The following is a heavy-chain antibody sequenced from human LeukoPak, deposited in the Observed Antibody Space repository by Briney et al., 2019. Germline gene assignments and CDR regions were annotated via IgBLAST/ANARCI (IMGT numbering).Heavy chain of an antibody. J-gene: IGHJ6*02. CDR1: GGSVSSGSYY. V-gene: IGHV4-61*01. D-gene: IGHD3-3*01. Sequence: SETLSLTCTVSGGSVSSGSYYWSWIRQPPGKGLEWIGYIYYSGSTNYNPSLKSRVTISVDTSKNQFSLKLSSVTAADTAVYYCASVQYYDFWSGYYTRYYGLDVWGQGTTVTVSS. CDR2: IYYSGST. CDR3: ASVQYYDFWSGYYTRYYGLDV.